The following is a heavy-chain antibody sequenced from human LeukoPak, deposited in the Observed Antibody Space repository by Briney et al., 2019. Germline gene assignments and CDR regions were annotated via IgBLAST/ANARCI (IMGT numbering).Heavy chain of an antibody. CDR3: AREVTMVRGVITLFDY. D-gene: IGHD3-10*01. J-gene: IGHJ4*02. Sequence: ASVKVSCKASGYTFTGYYMHWVRQAPGQGLEWMGWINPNSGGTNYAQKFQGRVTMTRDTSISTAYMQLSRLRSDDTAEYYCAREVTMVRGVITLFDYWGQGTLVTVSS. CDR2: INPNSGGT. CDR1: GYTFTGYY. V-gene: IGHV1-2*02.